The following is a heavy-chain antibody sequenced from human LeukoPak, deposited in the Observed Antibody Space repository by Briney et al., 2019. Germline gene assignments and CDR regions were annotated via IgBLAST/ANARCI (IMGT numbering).Heavy chain of an antibody. J-gene: IGHJ6*02. D-gene: IGHD3-10*01. Sequence: SQTLSLTWAVSGGSISSGGYSWSWIRQPPGQGLEWIGYIYHSGSTYYNPSLKSRVTISVDRSKNQFSLKLSSVTAADTAVYYCARDRYGYGSGTYGMDVWGQGTTVTVSS. CDR3: ARDRYGYGSGTYGMDV. V-gene: IGHV4-30-2*01. CDR1: GGSISSGGYS. CDR2: IYHSGST.